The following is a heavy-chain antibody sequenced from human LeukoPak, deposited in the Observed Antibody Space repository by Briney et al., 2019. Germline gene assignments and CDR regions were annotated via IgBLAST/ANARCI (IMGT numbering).Heavy chain of an antibody. D-gene: IGHD5-12*01. CDR3: ARMVKAGVAKFDY. CDR1: GGSISSSSYY. J-gene: IGHJ4*02. CDR2: IYYSGST. Sequence: SETLSLTCTVSGGSISSSSYYWGWIRQPPGKGLEWIGSIYYSGSTYYNPSLKSRVTISVDTSKNQFSLKLSSVTAADTAVYYCARMVKAGVAKFDYWGQGTLVTVSS. V-gene: IGHV4-39*07.